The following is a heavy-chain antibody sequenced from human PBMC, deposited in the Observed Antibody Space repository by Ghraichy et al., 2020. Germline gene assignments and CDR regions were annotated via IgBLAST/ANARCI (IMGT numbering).Heavy chain of an antibody. Sequence: GGSLRLSCSASGFTFSSHAMHWVRQAPGKGLEYVSAISGNGGSTYYADSVKGRFTISRVNSNNTLYLQMSSLRTEDTAVYYCVKGSRPLSLSVVVTAVPFDYWGQGTLVTVSS. CDR1: GFTFSSHA. CDR3: VKGSRPLSLSVVVTAVPFDY. D-gene: IGHD2-21*02. J-gene: IGHJ4*02. CDR2: ISGNGGST. V-gene: IGHV3-64D*08.